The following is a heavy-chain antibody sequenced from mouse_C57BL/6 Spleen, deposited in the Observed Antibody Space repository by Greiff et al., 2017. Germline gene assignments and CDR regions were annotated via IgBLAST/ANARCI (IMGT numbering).Heavy chain of an antibody. D-gene: IGHD1-1*01. CDR2: IRSKSNNYAT. CDR1: GFSFNTYA. J-gene: IGHJ4*01. CDR3: VRNYGSRSAMDY. V-gene: IGHV10-1*01. Sequence: EVQLVESGGGLVQPKGSLKLSCAASGFSFNTYAMNWVRQAPGKGLEWVARIRSKSNNYATYYADSVKDRLTISRDDSESMLYLQMNNLKTEDTAMYYCVRNYGSRSAMDYWGQGTSVTVSS.